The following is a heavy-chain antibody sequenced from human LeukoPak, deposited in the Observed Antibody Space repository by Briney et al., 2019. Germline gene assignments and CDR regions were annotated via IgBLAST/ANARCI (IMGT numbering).Heavy chain of an antibody. CDR2: IYTSGST. CDR3: AREDHSADY. J-gene: IGHJ4*02. V-gene: IGHV4-4*07. CDR1: GGSISSYY. Sequence: WESLSLTCTVSGGSISSYYWSWIRQPAGKGLEWIGRIYTSGSTNYNPSLKSRITMTVDTSKNQSSLKLSSVTAADTAVYYCAREDHSADYWGQGTLVTASS.